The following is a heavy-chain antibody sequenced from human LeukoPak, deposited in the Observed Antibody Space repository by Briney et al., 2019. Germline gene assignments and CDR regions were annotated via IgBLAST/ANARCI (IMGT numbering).Heavy chain of an antibody. V-gene: IGHV3-48*03. Sequence: GGSLRLSCAASGFTFSNYEMNWVRQAPGKGLEWVSYINGNGATFYYADSVKGRFTISRDNAKSSLYLQMNSLRAEDTAVYYCAREGHYCSSTSCYDWFDPWGQGTLVTVSS. CDR2: INGNGATF. D-gene: IGHD2-2*01. CDR3: AREGHYCSSTSCYDWFDP. CDR1: GFTFSNYE. J-gene: IGHJ5*02.